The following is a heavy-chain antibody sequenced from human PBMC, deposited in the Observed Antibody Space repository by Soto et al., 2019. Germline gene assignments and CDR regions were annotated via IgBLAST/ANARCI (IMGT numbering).Heavy chain of an antibody. D-gene: IGHD2-2*01. CDR2: ISGSGGDT. CDR3: ARVDPGYCSSTSCRDFDY. V-gene: IGHV3-23*01. CDR1: GFTFSSYV. J-gene: IGHJ4*02. Sequence: VGSLRLSCAASGFTFSSYVMNWVRQAPGKGLEWVSGISGSGGDTYYADSVKGQFSISRDNSRNTLFLQMNSLRAEHTAVYYCARVDPGYCSSTSCRDFDYWGLGTLVTVSS.